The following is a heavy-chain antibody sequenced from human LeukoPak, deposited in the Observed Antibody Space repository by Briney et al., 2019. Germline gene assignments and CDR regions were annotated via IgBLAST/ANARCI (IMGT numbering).Heavy chain of an antibody. CDR3: ARNKGRYGSWRVHFDP. V-gene: IGHV4-38-2*02. CDR2: IYHSGCI. J-gene: IGHJ5*02. Sequence: PSETLSLTCTVSGYSISNGYYWGWIRQPPGRGLVWSGRIYHSGCIYYNPSLKSRVTLSVDTSKNQLSLKLRSVAAADTAVYYCARNKGRYGSWRVHFDPWGQGTLVTVSS. CDR1: GYSISNGYY. D-gene: IGHD3-10*01.